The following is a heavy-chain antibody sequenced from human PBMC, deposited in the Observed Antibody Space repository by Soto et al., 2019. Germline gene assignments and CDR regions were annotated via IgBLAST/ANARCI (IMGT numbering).Heavy chain of an antibody. CDR2: INPNSGGT. CDR3: AILGKDIVVVPAAMGDAFDI. CDR1: GYTFTGYY. D-gene: IGHD2-2*01. Sequence: QVQLVQSGAEVKKPGASVKVSCKASGYTFTGYYMHWVRQAPGQGLEWMGWINPNSGGTNYAQKLQGWVTMTRDTSISTAYMELSRLRSDDTAVYYCAILGKDIVVVPAAMGDAFDIWGQGTMVTVSS. V-gene: IGHV1-2*04. J-gene: IGHJ3*02.